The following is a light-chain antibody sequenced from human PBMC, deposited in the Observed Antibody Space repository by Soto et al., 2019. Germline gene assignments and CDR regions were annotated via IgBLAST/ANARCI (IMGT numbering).Light chain of an antibody. J-gene: IGLJ2*01. CDR1: SSDVGGYNY. CDR3: SSYAGSNNHVV. Sequence: QSALTQPPSASGSPGQSVTISCTGTSSDVGGYNYVSWYQQHPGKAPKLMISEVSKRPSGVPDRFSGSKSGNTASLTVSGLQAEDEADYYCSSYAGSNNHVVFGGGTQLTVL. CDR2: EVS. V-gene: IGLV2-8*01.